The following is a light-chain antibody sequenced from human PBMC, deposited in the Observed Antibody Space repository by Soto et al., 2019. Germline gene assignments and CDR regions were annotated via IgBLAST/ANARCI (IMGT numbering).Light chain of an antibody. CDR3: QQRSNWPPIT. J-gene: IGKJ5*01. V-gene: IGKV3D-20*02. CDR2: AAS. CDR1: QSVSSNY. Sequence: EIVFTQSPCTLSLSPGERATLSCRASQSVSSNYLAWYQQKPGQAPRLLIYAASNRATGIPDRFSGSGSGTDFTLTISRLEPEDFAVYYCQQRSNWPPITFGQGTRLEIK.